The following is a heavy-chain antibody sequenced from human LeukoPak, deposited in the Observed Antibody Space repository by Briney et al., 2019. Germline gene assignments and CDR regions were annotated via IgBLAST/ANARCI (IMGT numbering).Heavy chain of an antibody. CDR2: INPNSGGT. CDR3: ARDFGGMTTVTTRGKRSYNWFDP. V-gene: IGHV1-2*02. J-gene: IGHJ5*02. CDR1: GYTFTGYY. D-gene: IGHD4-17*01. Sequence: ASVKVSCKASGYTFTGYYMRWVRQAPEQGLEWMGWINPNSGGTNYAQKFQGRVTMTRDTSISTAYMELSRLRSDDTAVYYCARDFGGMTTVTTRGKRSYNWFDPWGQGTLVTVSS.